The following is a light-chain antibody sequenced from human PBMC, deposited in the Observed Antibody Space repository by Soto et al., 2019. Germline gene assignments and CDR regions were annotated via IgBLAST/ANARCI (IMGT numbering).Light chain of an antibody. Sequence: EILLTQSPATLSLSPGERATLSCRASQSVNSNSLAWYQQKPGQAPRLLIYGASSRATGISDRFSGSGSGADFTLIISRLEPEDFAVYYCQQYDTSPQVMYTFGQGTKLEIK. V-gene: IGKV3-20*01. CDR2: GAS. J-gene: IGKJ2*01. CDR1: QSVNSNS. CDR3: QQYDTSPQVMYT.